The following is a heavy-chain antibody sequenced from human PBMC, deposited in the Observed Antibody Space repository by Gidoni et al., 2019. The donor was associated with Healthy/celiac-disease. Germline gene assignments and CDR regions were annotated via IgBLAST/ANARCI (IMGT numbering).Heavy chain of an antibody. CDR2: IYHSGST. CDR3: ARETEGDRSGWYYHGY. CDR1: GYSISSGYY. Sequence: QVQLQESGPGLVKPSETLSLTCAVSGYSISSGYYWGWIRQPPVKGLEVIGSIYHSGSTYYNPSLKSRVTISVDTSKNQFSLKLSSVTAADTAVYYCARETEGDRSGWYYHGYWGQGTLVTVSS. J-gene: IGHJ4*02. V-gene: IGHV4-38-2*02. D-gene: IGHD6-19*01.